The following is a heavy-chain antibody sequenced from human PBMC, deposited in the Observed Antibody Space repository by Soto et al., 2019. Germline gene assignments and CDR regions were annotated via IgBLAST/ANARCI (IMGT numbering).Heavy chain of an antibody. D-gene: IGHD6-13*01. V-gene: IGHV3-11*06. J-gene: IGHJ3*02. CDR2: ISSSSSYT. CDR1: GVTFSDYY. CDR3: ARDRRQQLERGAFDI. Sequence: GCMRLACAASGVTFSDYYMSWFCQAPGKGLEWVSYISSSSSYTNYADSVKGRFTISRDNAKNSLYLQMNSLRAEDTAVYYCARDRRQQLERGAFDIWGQGTMVTVSS.